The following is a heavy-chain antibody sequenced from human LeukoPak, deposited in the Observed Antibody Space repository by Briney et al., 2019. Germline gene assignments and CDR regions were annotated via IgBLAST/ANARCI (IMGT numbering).Heavy chain of an antibody. D-gene: IGHD2-15*01. CDR1: GGTFSSYA. CDR2: IIPILGIA. Sequence: ASVKVSCKASGGTFSSYAISWVRQDPGQGLEWMGRIIPILGIANYAQKFQGRVTITADKSTSTAYMELSSLRSEDTTVYYCATKGGSYCSGGSCYDYWGQGTLVTVSS. V-gene: IGHV1-69*04. J-gene: IGHJ4*02. CDR3: ATKGGSYCSGGSCYDY.